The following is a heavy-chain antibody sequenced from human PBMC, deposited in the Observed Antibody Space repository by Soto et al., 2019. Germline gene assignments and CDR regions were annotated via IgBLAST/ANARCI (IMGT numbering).Heavy chain of an antibody. CDR1: GGSISSSNW. J-gene: IGHJ5*02. V-gene: IGHV4-4*02. CDR3: ARVRQYCSGTSCYLDP. Sequence: QVQLQESGPGLVKPSDALSLTCAVSGGSISSSNWWHWVRQPPGKGLEWIGEILHSGTTNYNPSLKSRVAISVNKSKTTFSPTQNSVTAADTAVYSCARVRQYCSGTSCYLDPWGQGTLVTVSS. D-gene: IGHD2-2*01. CDR2: ILHSGTT.